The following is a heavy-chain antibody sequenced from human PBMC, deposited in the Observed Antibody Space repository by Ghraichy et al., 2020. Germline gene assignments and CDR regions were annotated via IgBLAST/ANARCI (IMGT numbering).Heavy chain of an antibody. Sequence: GALRLSCAASGFTFSDYYMSWIRQAPGKGLEWVSYISSSGSTLYYADSVKGRFTISRDNAENSLYLQMNSLRAEDTAVYYCARSPPYAARLHGLDVWGQGTTVTVSS. V-gene: IGHV3-11*01. J-gene: IGHJ6*02. CDR2: ISSSGSTL. CDR3: ARSPPYAARLHGLDV. CDR1: GFTFSDYY. D-gene: IGHD6-6*01.